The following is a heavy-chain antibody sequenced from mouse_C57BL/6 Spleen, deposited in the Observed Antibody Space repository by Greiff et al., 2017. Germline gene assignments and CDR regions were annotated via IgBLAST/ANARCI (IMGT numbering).Heavy chain of an antibody. J-gene: IGHJ2*01. CDR2: INPSSGYT. Sequence: QVQLQQSGAELARPGASVKMSCKASGYTFTSYTMHWVKQRPGQGLEWIGYINPSSGYTKYNQKFKDKATLTADKSSSTAYMQLSSLTSEDSAVYYCARDNYGSSYGYFDYWGQGTTLTVSS. V-gene: IGHV1-4*01. CDR3: ARDNYGSSYGYFDY. CDR1: GYTFTSYT. D-gene: IGHD1-1*01.